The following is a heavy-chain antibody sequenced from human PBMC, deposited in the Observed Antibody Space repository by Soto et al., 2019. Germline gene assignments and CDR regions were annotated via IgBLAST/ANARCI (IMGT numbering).Heavy chain of an antibody. CDR2: ISTNGDST. J-gene: IGHJ4*02. CDR1: GFTFGSYP. V-gene: IGHV3-64*01. CDR3: AREGMSRRRGVFDY. Sequence: EVQLVESGGGLVQPGGSLRLSCAASGFTFGSYPMHWVRQAPGKGLEYVSAISTNGDSTFYANSVKGRFTISRDNSKNTRYLQMGSLRAEDMGVYYCAREGMSRRRGVFDYWGQGTLVTASS. D-gene: IGHD6-13*01.